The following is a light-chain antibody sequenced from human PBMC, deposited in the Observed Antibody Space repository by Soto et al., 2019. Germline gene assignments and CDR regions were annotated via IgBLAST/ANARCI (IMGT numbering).Light chain of an antibody. CDR3: QHYYSSWT. V-gene: IGKV3-20*01. CDR2: GAT. Sequence: EIVLTQSPGTLSLSPGEEATLSCRASQSISSTFLAWYQQKPGQAPRVLIYGATRRATGIPDRFSGSGSGTDFTITSSRLEPEDFALYYCQHYYSSWTFGQGTKVELK. J-gene: IGKJ1*01. CDR1: QSISSTF.